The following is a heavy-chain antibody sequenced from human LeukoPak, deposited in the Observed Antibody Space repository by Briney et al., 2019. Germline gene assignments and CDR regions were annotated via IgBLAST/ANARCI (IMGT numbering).Heavy chain of an antibody. CDR2: IYYSGST. J-gene: IGHJ4*02. CDR1: GGSISTYY. CDR3: ARESSALTYYFDY. Sequence: SGTLSLTCTVSGGSISTYYWSWIRQPPGKGLEWIGYIYYSGSTNYNPSLKSRVTISVDTSKNQFSLRLSSVTAADTAVYYCARESSALTYYFDYWGQGTLVTVSS. V-gene: IGHV4-59*01.